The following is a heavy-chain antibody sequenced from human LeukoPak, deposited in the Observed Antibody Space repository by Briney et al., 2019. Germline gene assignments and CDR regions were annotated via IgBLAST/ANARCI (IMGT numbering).Heavy chain of an antibody. Sequence: GGSLRLSCAASGFTFSTYAIHWVRQAPGKGLEWVAVISYDGSDKYYADSVKGRFTISRDNSNNTLYLQMNSLRTEDTAVYYCARSRSEGRYDYWGQGTLVTVSS. CDR2: ISYDGSDK. CDR3: ARSRSEGRYDY. J-gene: IGHJ4*02. D-gene: IGHD3-16*02. CDR1: GFTFSTYA. V-gene: IGHV3-30*04.